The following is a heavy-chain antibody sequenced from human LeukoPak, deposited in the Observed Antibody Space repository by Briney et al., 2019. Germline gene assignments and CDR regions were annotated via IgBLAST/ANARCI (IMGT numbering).Heavy chain of an antibody. J-gene: IGHJ4*02. CDR1: GFTVSSNY. CDR2: IYSGGST. CDR3: AKDISGGDCPDY. D-gene: IGHD2-21*02. V-gene: IGHV3-53*05. Sequence: GGPLRLSCAASGFTVSSNYMSWVRQAPGKGLEWVSVIYSGGSTYYADSVKGRFTISRDNSKNTVFLQMNSLSTEDTAVYYCAKDISGGDCPDYWGQGTLVTVSS.